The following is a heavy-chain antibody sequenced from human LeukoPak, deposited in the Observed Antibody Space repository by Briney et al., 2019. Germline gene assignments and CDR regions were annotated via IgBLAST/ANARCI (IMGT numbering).Heavy chain of an antibody. D-gene: IGHD4-23*01. V-gene: IGHV3-21*04. CDR2: ISSSSYI. Sequence: GGSLRLSCAASGFTFSSYSMNWVRQAPGKGLEWVSSISSSSYIYYADSVKGRFTISRDNAKNSLYLQMNSLRPEDTALYYCSTGPRSLPYWGPGTLVTVSS. CDR3: STGPRSLPY. J-gene: IGHJ4*01. CDR1: GFTFSSYS.